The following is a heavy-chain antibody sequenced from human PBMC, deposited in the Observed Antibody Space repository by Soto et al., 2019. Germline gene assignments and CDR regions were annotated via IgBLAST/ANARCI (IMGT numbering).Heavy chain of an antibody. CDR1: VFSLSTSGVG. Sequence: SGPTLVNPTQTLTLTCTFSVFSLSTSGVGVGWIRQPPGKALEWLALIYWNDDKRYSPSLNSRFTITKGTCKNQVVLTRTNMDPVYTATYYCAHRQNNSRWYVGPDFDYWGQGTLVNVSS. V-gene: IGHV2-5*01. D-gene: IGHD6-13*01. J-gene: IGHJ4*02. CDR3: AHRQNNSRWYVGPDFDY. CDR2: IYWNDDK.